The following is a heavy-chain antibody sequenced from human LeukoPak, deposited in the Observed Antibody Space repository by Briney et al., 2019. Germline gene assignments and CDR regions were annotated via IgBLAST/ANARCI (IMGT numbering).Heavy chain of an antibody. CDR3: AKDPNWMYYFDY. D-gene: IGHD1-1*01. Sequence: QPGGSLRLSCAASGFTFSSYGMHWVRQAPGKGLEWVAVISYDGSNKYYADSVKGRFTISRDNSKNTLYLQMNSLRAEDTAVYYCAKDPNWMYYFDYWGQGTLVTVSS. CDR2: ISYDGSNK. V-gene: IGHV3-30*18. CDR1: GFTFSSYG. J-gene: IGHJ4*02.